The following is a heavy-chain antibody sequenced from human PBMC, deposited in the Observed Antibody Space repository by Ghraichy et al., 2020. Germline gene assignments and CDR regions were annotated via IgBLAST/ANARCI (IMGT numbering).Heavy chain of an antibody. CDR3: ARGGNGRSGSYYFIFDY. D-gene: IGHD1-26*01. J-gene: IGHJ4*02. CDR2: IIPIFGTA. V-gene: IGHV1-69*13. Sequence: SVKVSCKASGGTFSSYAISWVRQAPGQGLEWMGGIIPIFGTANYAQKFQGRVTITADESTSTAYMELSSLRSEDTAVYYCARGGNGRSGSYYFIFDYWGQGTLVTVSS. CDR1: GGTFSSYA.